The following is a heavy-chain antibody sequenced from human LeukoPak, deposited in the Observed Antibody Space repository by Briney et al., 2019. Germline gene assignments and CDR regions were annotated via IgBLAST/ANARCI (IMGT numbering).Heavy chain of an antibody. J-gene: IGHJ6*02. V-gene: IGHV4-34*01. D-gene: IGHD3-3*01. Sequence: PSETLSLTCAVYGGSFSGYYWTWIRQPPGKGLEWIGEIKHTGSTNYNPSLKSRVTISVGTSKNQFSLKLSSVTAADTAVYYCARAKKDFWSGYYDYGMDVWGQGTTVTVSS. CDR3: ARAKKDFWSGYYDYGMDV. CDR1: GGSFSGYY. CDR2: IKHTGST.